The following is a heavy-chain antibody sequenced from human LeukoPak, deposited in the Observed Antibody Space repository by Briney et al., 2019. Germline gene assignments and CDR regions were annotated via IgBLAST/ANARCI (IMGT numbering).Heavy chain of an antibody. CDR2: IYYSGST. CDR1: GGSISSSSYY. J-gene: IGHJ4*02. V-gene: IGHV4-39*01. Sequence: SETLSLTCTVSGGSISSSSYYWGWIRQPPGKGLEWIGSIYYSGSTYYNPSPKSRVTISVDTSKNQFSLKLSSVTAADTAVYYCAKIPRKGYYDSSVVPFSGNWGQGTLVTVSS. CDR3: AKIPRKGYYDSSVVPFSGN. D-gene: IGHD3-22*01.